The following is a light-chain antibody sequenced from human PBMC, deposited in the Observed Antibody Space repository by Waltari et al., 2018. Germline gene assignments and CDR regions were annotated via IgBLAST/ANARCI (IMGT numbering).Light chain of an antibody. J-gene: IGKJ1*01. CDR3: QKYERLPAT. CDR1: QSIGRS. CDR2: DVS. Sequence: EIVLTQSPGTLCLSPGDRATLSCRASQSIGRSLLWYQQKPGQAPRLLIYDVSRRATGIPDRFSGSGYGTDFSLTISRLGPEEFAVYYCQKYERLPATFGQGTTVEIK. V-gene: IGKV3-20*01.